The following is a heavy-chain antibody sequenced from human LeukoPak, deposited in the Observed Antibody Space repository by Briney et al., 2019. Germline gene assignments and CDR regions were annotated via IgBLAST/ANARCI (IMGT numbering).Heavy chain of an antibody. V-gene: IGHV3-48*03. CDR2: ICSDGGAI. D-gene: IGHD3-10*01. J-gene: IGHJ4*02. CDR1: GFTFSSYE. Sequence: GGSLRLSCAAFGFTFSSYEMNWVRQAPGKGLEWVSYICSDGGAIYYADSVKGRFTISRDNAKNSLYLQMNSLRAEDTAVYYCARDRGLDYWGQGTLVTVSS. CDR3: ARDRGLDY.